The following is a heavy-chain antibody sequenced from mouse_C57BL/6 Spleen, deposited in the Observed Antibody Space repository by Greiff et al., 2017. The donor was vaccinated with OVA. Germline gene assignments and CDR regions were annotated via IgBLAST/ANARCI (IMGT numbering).Heavy chain of an antibody. V-gene: IGHV5-9-1*02. D-gene: IGHD1-1*01. CDR1: GFTFSSYA. CDR3: TRDLDYYGSYYYAMDY. J-gene: IGHJ4*01. Sequence: EVQLVESGEGLVKPGGSLKLSCAASGFTFSSYAMSWVRQTPEKRLEWVAYISSGGDYIYYADTVKGRFTISRDNARNTLYLQMSSLKSEDTAMYYCTRDLDYYGSYYYAMDYWGQGTSVTVSS. CDR2: ISSGGDYI.